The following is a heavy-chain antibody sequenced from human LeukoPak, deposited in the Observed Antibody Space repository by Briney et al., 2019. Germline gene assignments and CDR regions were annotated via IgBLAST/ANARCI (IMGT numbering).Heavy chain of an antibody. J-gene: IGHJ5*02. D-gene: IGHD3-10*01. Sequence: SETLSVTCTVSGGSINTYYWSWIRQPPEKGLEWIGYIYYSGSTNYNPSLKSRVTISVDTSKNQFSLKLSSVTAADTAVYYCARHKHRSYGSGIDWFDPWGQGTLVTVSS. CDR1: GGSINTYY. V-gene: IGHV4-59*08. CDR3: ARHKHRSYGSGIDWFDP. CDR2: IYYSGST.